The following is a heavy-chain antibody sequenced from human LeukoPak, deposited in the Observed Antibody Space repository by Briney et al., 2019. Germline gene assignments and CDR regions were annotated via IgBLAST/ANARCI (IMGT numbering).Heavy chain of an antibody. V-gene: IGHV3-21*01. CDR1: GFTFSNCN. Sequence: GGSLRLSCAASGFTFSNCNMNWVRQAPGKGLEWVSSISSSSSYIYYADSVKGRFTISRDNAKNSLYLQMNSLRAEDTAVYYCARGLGYKQAGTFDIWGQGTMVTVSS. CDR2: ISSSSSYI. D-gene: IGHD5-12*01. J-gene: IGHJ3*02. CDR3: ARGLGYKQAGTFDI.